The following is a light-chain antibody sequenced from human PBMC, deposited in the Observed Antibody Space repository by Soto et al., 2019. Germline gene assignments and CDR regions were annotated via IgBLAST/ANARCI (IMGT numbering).Light chain of an antibody. CDR3: QQSYSAPLN. CDR1: QTIRTS. CDR2: GAS. J-gene: IGKJ4*01. Sequence: DIPMPQSPSSLSASVGDRVTITCRASQTIRTSLNWYQHKPGKAPKVLIFGASGLQSGVPSRFSGSGSGTDFTLTISSLQPDDFATYYCQQSYSAPLNFGGGTKVEIK. V-gene: IGKV1-39*01.